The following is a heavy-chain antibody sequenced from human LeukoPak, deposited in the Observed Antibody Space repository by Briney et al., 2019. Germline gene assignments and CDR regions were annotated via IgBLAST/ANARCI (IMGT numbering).Heavy chain of an antibody. CDR1: GFTVSSNY. V-gene: IGHV3-66*01. CDR3: ARDRLFSYYFDY. Sequence: GGSLRLSCAASGFTVSSNYMSWVRQAPGKGLEWVSVIHSGGSTYYADSVKGRFTISRDNSKNTLYLQMNSLRAEDTAVYYCARDRLFSYYFDYWGQGTLVTVSS. CDR2: IHSGGST. J-gene: IGHJ4*02.